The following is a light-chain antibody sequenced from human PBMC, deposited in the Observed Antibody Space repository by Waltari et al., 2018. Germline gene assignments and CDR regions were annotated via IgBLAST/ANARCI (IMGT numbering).Light chain of an antibody. Sequence: QSVLTQSPSVSGAPGQRVTIPRTGSSSNIGGSFVPWYQQLPGTAPKLLIYENNRRPSGVSDRFSGSQSGVSASLTITGLQSEDEADYYCQSYDITMRPLFGGGTRLTVL. CDR1: SSNIGGSF. V-gene: IGLV1-40*01. CDR3: QSYDITMRPL. CDR2: ENN. J-gene: IGLJ2*01.